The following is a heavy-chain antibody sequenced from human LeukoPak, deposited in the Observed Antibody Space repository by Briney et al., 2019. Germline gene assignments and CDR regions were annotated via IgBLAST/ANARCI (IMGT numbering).Heavy chain of an antibody. CDR1: GFTFSAFA. CDR3: ARDSLSSSYYYDSSGYCPLDY. D-gene: IGHD3-22*01. Sequence: PGGSLRLSCAASGFTFSAFAMTWVRQAPGKGLEWVSSISSSSSYIYYADSVKGRFTISRDNAKNSLYLQMNSLRAEDTAVYYCARDSLSSSYYYDSSGYCPLDYWGQGTLVTVSS. J-gene: IGHJ4*02. CDR2: ISSSSSYI. V-gene: IGHV3-21*01.